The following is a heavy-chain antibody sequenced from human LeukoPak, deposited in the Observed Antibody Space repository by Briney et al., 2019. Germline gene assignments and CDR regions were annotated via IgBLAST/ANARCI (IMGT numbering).Heavy chain of an antibody. CDR3: ARGWNSGMDV. J-gene: IGHJ6*02. CDR1: GFTLSSYS. CDR2: IITDGSIT. Sequence: GGSLRLSCAAPGFTLSSYSMNWVRQAPGKGLVWVSRIITDGSITAYADSVKGRFIISRDNAKNTLYLQMNSLRADDTAVYYCARGWNSGMDVWGQGTTVTVSS. D-gene: IGHD3-3*01. V-gene: IGHV3-74*01.